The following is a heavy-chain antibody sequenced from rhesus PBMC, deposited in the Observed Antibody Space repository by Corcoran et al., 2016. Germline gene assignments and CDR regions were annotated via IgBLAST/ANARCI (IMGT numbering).Heavy chain of an antibody. CDR1: GYSISSGYD. CDR2: ISGSGGFT. V-gene: IGHV4-99*02. J-gene: IGHJ4*01. Sequence: QVQLQESGRGLVKPSETLSLTCAVSGYSISSGYDWGWIRQPPGKGLEYIGYISGSGGFTDYNPSLKSRVTISKDTSKNQFSLKLTSVTAADTAVYYCGRGAAIDYWGQGVLVTVSS. CDR3: GRGAAIDY. D-gene: IGHD6-25*01.